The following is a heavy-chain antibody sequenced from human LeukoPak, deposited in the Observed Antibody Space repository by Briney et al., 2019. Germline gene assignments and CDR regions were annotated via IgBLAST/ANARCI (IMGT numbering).Heavy chain of an antibody. D-gene: IGHD6-13*01. V-gene: IGHV1-8*03. J-gene: IGHJ4*02. CDR1: GYTFTSYD. CDR2: MNPNSGNT. Sequence: GASVKVSCKASGYTFTSYDINWVRQATGQGLEWMGWMNPNSGNTGYAQKFQGRVTITRNTSISTAYMELSSLRSEDTAVYYCARGIAAAGTWDSGFDYWGQGTLVTVSS. CDR3: ARGIAAAGTWDSGFDY.